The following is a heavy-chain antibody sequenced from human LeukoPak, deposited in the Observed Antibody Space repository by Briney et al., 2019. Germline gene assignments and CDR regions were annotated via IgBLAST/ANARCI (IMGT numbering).Heavy chain of an antibody. Sequence: ASVKVSCKASGYTFTSYDINWVRQATGHGLEWMGWMNPNSGNTGYAQKFQGRVTMTRNTSISTAYMELSSLRSEDTAVYYCARGPIAVAAGWFDPWGQGTLVTVSS. V-gene: IGHV1-8*01. D-gene: IGHD6-19*01. J-gene: IGHJ5*02. CDR2: MNPNSGNT. CDR3: ARGPIAVAAGWFDP. CDR1: GYTFTSYD.